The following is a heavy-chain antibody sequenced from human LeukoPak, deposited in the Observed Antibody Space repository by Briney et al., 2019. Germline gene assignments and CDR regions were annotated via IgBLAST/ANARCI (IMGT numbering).Heavy chain of an antibody. CDR1: GFIVSFNY. J-gene: IGHJ4*02. CDR3: AIAYYGGNPHQGAVFDY. D-gene: IGHD4-23*01. V-gene: IGHV3-53*01. CDR2: IYHGGGT. Sequence: GGSLRLSCAASGFIVSFNYMSWVRQAPGKGLEWVSVIYHGGGTSYADSVTGRFTISRDDSKNTLFPQMDSLKVDATAMYYCAIAYYGGNPHQGAVFDYWGRGTLVTVSS.